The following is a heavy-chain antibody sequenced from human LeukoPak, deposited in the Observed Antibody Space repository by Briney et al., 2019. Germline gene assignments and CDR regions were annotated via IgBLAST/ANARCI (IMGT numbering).Heavy chain of an antibody. V-gene: IGHV1-46*01. Sequence: ASVKVSCKASGYTFTNDYMHWVRQAPGQGLDWMGIINPSGGHTSYAQKFQGRVTITRDTSASTAYMELSSLRSEDTAVYYCARTYGSGSYYKYYYYGMDVWGQGTTVTVSS. D-gene: IGHD3-10*01. CDR2: INPSGGHT. CDR3: ARTYGSGSYYKYYYYGMDV. J-gene: IGHJ6*02. CDR1: GYTFTNDY.